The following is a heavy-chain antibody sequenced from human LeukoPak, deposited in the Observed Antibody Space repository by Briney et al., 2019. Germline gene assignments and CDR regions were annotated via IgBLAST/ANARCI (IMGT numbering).Heavy chain of an antibody. V-gene: IGHV4-59*01. D-gene: IGHD2-2*01. CDR3: ARARYGSTSCPYYFDY. CDR2: FYYSGST. Sequence: SETLSLTCTVSGGSITSYYWSWIRQPPGKGLELIGFFYYSGSTNYNPSLKSRVAISLDTSKNQFSLKLTSVTAADTAVYYCARARYGSTSCPYYFDYWGQGTLVTVSS. J-gene: IGHJ4*02. CDR1: GGSITSYY.